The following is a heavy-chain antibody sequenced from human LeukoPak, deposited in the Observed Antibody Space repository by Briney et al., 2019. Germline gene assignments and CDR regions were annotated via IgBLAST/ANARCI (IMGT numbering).Heavy chain of an antibody. J-gene: IGHJ6*03. CDR3: AGRPIVVVPAAKISYYYYYMDV. D-gene: IGHD2-2*01. V-gene: IGHV4-59*01. CDR1: GGSISSYY. CDR2: IYYSGST. Sequence: PSETLSLTCTVSGGSISSYYWSWIRQPPGKGLEWIGYIYYSGSTNYNPSLKSRVTISVDTSKNQFSLKLSSVTAADTAVYYCAGRPIVVVPAAKISYYYYYMDVWGKGTTVTVSS.